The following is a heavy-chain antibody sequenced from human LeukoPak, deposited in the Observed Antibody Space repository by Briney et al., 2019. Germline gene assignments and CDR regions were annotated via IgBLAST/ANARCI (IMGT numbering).Heavy chain of an antibody. Sequence: ASVKVSCKASGYSLTSFDINWVRQGSGQGLEWMGWMNPKRGNTGYAPRFQGRVTITRDTSINTAFMELSSLRPDDTAIYYCARGRSSSSYYNNYGMDVWGQGTTITVSS. V-gene: IGHV1-8*01. CDR3: ARGRSSSSYYNNYGMDV. CDR2: MNPKRGNT. CDR1: GYSLTSFD. J-gene: IGHJ6*02. D-gene: IGHD6-13*01.